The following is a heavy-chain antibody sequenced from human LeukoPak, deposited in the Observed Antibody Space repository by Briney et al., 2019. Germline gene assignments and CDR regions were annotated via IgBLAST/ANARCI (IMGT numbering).Heavy chain of an antibody. V-gene: IGHV4-34*01. J-gene: IGHJ6*02. CDR1: GGSFSGYY. D-gene: IGHD2-2*01. Sequence: SETLSLTCAVYGGSFSGYYWSWIRQPPGKGLEWIGEINHSGSTNYNPSLKSRVTISVDTSKNQFSLKPSSVTAADTAVYYCARDIVVVPAASGPYGMDVWGQGTTVTVSS. CDR3: ARDIVVVPAASGPYGMDV. CDR2: INHSGST.